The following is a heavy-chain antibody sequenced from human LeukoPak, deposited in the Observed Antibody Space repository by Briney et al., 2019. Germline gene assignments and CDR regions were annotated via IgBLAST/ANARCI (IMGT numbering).Heavy chain of an antibody. D-gene: IGHD1-26*01. J-gene: IGHJ5*02. Sequence: GGSLRLSCTASGFTFGDYAVSWVRQAPGKGLEWVSASGSGGNTYYADSVKGRFTISRDNSKNTLYLQMNSLRAEDTAVYYCASMGATWQFTSWGQGTLVTVSS. CDR1: GFTFGDYA. CDR2: SGSGGNT. V-gene: IGHV3-23*01. CDR3: ASMGATWQFTS.